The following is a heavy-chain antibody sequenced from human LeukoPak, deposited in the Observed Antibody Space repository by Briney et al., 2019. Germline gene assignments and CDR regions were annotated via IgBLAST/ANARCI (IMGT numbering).Heavy chain of an antibody. V-gene: IGHV3-33*06. Sequence: GRSLRLSCAASGFTFSSYGMHWVRQAPGKGLEWVAVIWYDGSNKYYADSVKGRFTISRDNSKNTLYLQMNSLRAEDTAVYYCAKDAWSGDYTEGYNWFDPWGQGTLVTVSS. D-gene: IGHD3-3*01. CDR2: IWYDGSNK. CDR3: AKDAWSGDYTEGYNWFDP. CDR1: GFTFSSYG. J-gene: IGHJ5*02.